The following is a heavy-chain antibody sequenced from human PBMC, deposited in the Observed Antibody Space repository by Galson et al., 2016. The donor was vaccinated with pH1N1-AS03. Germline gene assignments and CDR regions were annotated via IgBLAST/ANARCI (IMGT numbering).Heavy chain of an antibody. CDR3: AKGRFGGGNCDLDY. CDR2: IWYDGSYK. D-gene: IGHD2-15*01. J-gene: IGHJ4*02. CDR1: GFPFSSYA. V-gene: IGHV3-33*06. Sequence: SLRLSCAASGFPFSSYAMHWVRQAPGKGLEWVAVIWYDGSYKYHADSVQGRFTISRDNSENTLHLQMNSLRADDTAVYYCAKGRFGGGNCDLDYWGQGTLVTVSS.